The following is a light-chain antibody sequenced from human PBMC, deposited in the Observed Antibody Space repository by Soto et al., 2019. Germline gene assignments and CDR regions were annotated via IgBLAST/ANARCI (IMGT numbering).Light chain of an antibody. V-gene: IGLV2-14*01. Sequence: QSALTQPATVSGSPGQPITISCTGTSSDVGGYDYVSWYQQHPGKVPKLIIYEVSIRASGVSNRFSASNSANTASLTISGLQHEDEADYYCSSFTSSGTLFGGGTKLTVL. CDR3: SSFTSSGTL. CDR1: SSDVGGYDY. CDR2: EVS. J-gene: IGLJ3*02.